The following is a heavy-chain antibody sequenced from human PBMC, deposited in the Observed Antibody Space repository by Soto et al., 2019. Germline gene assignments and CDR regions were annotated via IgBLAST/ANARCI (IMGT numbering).Heavy chain of an antibody. Sequence: PVGSLRLSCAASGFTFSSYGMHWVRQAPGKGLEWVAVISYDGSNKYYADSVKGRFTISRDNSKNTLYLQMNSLRAEDTAVYYCAKDGYYGSGSYPGGYYGMDVWGQGTTVTVSS. CDR1: GFTFSSYG. V-gene: IGHV3-30*18. D-gene: IGHD3-10*01. J-gene: IGHJ6*02. CDR2: ISYDGSNK. CDR3: AKDGYYGSGSYPGGYYGMDV.